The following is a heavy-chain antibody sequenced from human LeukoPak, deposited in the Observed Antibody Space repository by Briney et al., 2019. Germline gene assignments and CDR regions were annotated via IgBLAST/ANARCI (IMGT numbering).Heavy chain of an antibody. V-gene: IGHV1-69*04. CDR3: ARDKSSGWYEAVDY. CDR2: IIPILGIA. D-gene: IGHD6-19*01. CDR1: GGTFSSYG. Sequence: ASVKVSCKASGGTFSSYGFSWVRQAPGQGLEWMGRIIPILGIANYAQKFQGRVTITADKSTSTAYMELSSLRSEDTAVYYCARDKSSGWYEAVDYWGQGTLVTVSS. J-gene: IGHJ4*02.